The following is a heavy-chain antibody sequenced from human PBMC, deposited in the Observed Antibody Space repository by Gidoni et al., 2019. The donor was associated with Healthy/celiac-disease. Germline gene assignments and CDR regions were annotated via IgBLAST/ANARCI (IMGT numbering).Heavy chain of an antibody. CDR2: IYPGDSDT. J-gene: IGHJ5*02. V-gene: IGHV5-51*01. CDR3: ARGLYDSSGYYYGWFDP. CDR1: GSSVTSYW. D-gene: IGHD3-22*01. Sequence: VQLVQSGAVVKQPGESLMISCKASGSSVTSYWIGWVRQMRGKGLEWMGIIYPGDSDTRYSPSFQGQVTISADKSISTAYLQWSSLKASDTAMYYCARGLYDSSGYYYGWFDPWGQGTLVTVSS.